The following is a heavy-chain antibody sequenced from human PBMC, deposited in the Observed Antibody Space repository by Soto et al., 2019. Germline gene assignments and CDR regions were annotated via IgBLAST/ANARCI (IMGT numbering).Heavy chain of an antibody. V-gene: IGHV6-1*01. CDR1: GDSVSSNSAA. CDR2: TYYRSKWYN. CDR3: ATSYNPSGSYYGYYYSAMDV. D-gene: IGHD1-26*01. Sequence: PSQTLSLTCAISGDSVSSNSAAWNWIRQSPSRGLEWLGRTYYRSKWYNDYAVSVKSRITINPDTSKNQFSLQLNSVTPEDTAVYYCATSYNPSGSYYGYYYSAMDVWGQGTTVTVSS. J-gene: IGHJ6*02.